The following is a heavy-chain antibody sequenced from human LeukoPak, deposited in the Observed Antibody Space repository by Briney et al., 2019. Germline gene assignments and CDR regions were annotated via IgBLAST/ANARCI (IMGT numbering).Heavy chain of an antibody. J-gene: IGHJ6*03. CDR1: GLTFSDFW. Sequence: PGGSLRLSCAASGLTFSDFWMHWVRQPPGKGLVWVALVKGDGRTTIYADSVKGRFTISRDNAKNTLYLQMNSLRAEDTAVYYCAKDRGQIYYNYYMDVWGKGTTVTVSS. CDR2: VKGDGRTT. V-gene: IGHV3-74*01. D-gene: IGHD3-10*01. CDR3: AKDRGQIYYNYYMDV.